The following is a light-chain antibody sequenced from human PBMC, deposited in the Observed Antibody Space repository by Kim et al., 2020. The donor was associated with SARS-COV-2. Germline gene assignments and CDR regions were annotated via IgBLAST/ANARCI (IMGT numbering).Light chain of an antibody. CDR2: HDN. V-gene: IGLV3-1*01. Sequence: SYELTQPPSLSVSPGQTVTITCSGDKLGEGYSAWYQQKAGQSSILLIYHDNKRPSGIPERFSGSNSGNTATLTISGAQAVDEADYNCHAWDSDVIFGVGT. CDR1: KLGEGY. J-gene: IGLJ2*01. CDR3: HAWDSDVI.